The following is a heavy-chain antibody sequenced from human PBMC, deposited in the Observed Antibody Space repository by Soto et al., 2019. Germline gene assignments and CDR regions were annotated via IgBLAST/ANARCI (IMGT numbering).Heavy chain of an antibody. CDR1: GGSIRGFY. CDR3: ARRIYGVSDY. J-gene: IGHJ4*02. V-gene: IGHV4-59*01. Sequence: SETLSLTCSVSGGSIRGFYWSWLRQPPGKGLEWIGYIHYSGSTTYNPSLKSRITISVDTSENQFSLKLASVTAADTAVYYCARRIYGVSDYWGPGTLVTVSS. CDR2: IHYSGST. D-gene: IGHD2-15*01.